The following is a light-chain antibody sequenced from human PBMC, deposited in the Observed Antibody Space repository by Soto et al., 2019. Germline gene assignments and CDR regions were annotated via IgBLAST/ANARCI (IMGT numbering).Light chain of an antibody. CDR2: PAT. CDR3: CSYAGDPTLI. V-gene: IGLV2-23*01. J-gene: IGLJ2*01. CDR1: SSDVGTYEL. Sequence: QSALTQPASVSGSPGQSITISCTGTSSDVGTYELVSWYQHHPGRAPKLLIYPATQRPSGVSDRVSGSKSGNTASLTISGLQAEDETIYYCCSYAGDPTLIFGGGTKLTVL.